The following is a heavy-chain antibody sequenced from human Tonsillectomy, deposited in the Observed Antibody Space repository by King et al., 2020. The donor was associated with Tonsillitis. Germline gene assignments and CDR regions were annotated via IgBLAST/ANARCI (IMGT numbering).Heavy chain of an antibody. CDR2: IPSGEAHI. CDR3: AKDKGAHYYDSGRGAFDV. J-gene: IGHJ3*01. Sequence: VQLVQSGGVLVKPGGSLRLSCATSGFTSGHYDMHWVRQAPGKGLEWVSSIPSGEAHIYYADSLKGRFTISRDNAKNSPYLQMNYLRAEETAVYFCAKDKGAHYYDSGRGAFDVWGQGTMVTVSS. D-gene: IGHD3-22*01. V-gene: IGHV3-21*02. CDR1: GFTSGHYD.